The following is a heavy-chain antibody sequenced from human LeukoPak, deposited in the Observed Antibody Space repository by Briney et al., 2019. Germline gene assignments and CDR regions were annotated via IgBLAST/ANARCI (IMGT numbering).Heavy chain of an antibody. CDR1: GFTFSSYW. CDR3: AREGIDYTNFYNYFYMDV. J-gene: IGHJ6*03. D-gene: IGHD4-11*01. Sequence: GGSLRLSCAASGFTFSSYWMSWVRQAPGKGLEWVANIKRDGSEKYSVDSVKGRFTISRDIVKNSLYLQMNSLRAEDTAVYYCAREGIDYTNFYNYFYMDVWGKGTTVTVS. CDR2: IKRDGSEK. V-gene: IGHV3-7*01.